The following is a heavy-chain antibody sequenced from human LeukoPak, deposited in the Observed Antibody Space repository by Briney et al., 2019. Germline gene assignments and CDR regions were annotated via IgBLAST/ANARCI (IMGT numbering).Heavy chain of an antibody. Sequence: GGSLRLSCAASGFTFSSYSMNWVRQAPGKGLEWVSSISSGSSYIYYADSVKGRFTISRDNGKNSLYLQMNSLRAEDTAVYYCARDGPKYCSNGVCYAPVDPWGQGTLVPVSS. CDR1: GFTFSSYS. D-gene: IGHD2-8*01. V-gene: IGHV3-21*01. CDR2: ISSGSSYI. J-gene: IGHJ5*02. CDR3: ARDGPKYCSNGVCYAPVDP.